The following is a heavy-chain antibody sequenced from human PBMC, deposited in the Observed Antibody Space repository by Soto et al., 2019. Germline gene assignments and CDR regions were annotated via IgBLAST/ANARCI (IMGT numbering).Heavy chain of an antibody. CDR1: GYTFTSYD. D-gene: IGHD7-27*01. J-gene: IGHJ4*02. Sequence: ASVKVSCKASGYTFTSYDINWVRQATGQDFEWMGWMNPNNGNTAYAQKFQGRVTMTRDTSKSTAFMELSSLTSVDTAVYYCARGPRNWGVDYWGQGTLVTVSS. V-gene: IGHV1-8*01. CDR3: ARGPRNWGVDY. CDR2: MNPNNGNT.